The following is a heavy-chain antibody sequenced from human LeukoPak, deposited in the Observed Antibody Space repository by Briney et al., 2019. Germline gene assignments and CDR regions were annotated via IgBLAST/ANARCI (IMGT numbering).Heavy chain of an antibody. Sequence: PGQSLRLSCAASEFTFSNYAMNWVRQAPGKGLEWVSGISGGGGSTYYADSVKGRFTISRDNSKNTPYLQMDSLRAEDTALYYCAKGSGINHYHWIDPWGQGTLVTVSS. V-gene: IGHV3-23*01. J-gene: IGHJ5*02. D-gene: IGHD1-14*01. CDR3: AKGSGINHYHWIDP. CDR2: ISGGGGST. CDR1: EFTFSNYA.